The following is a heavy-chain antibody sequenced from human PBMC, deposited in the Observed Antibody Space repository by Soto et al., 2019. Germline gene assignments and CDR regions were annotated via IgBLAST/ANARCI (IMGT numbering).Heavy chain of an antibody. CDR3: ANPPYVAAGPSSLNYYYYYYMDV. CDR1: GFTFSSYA. V-gene: IGHV3-23*01. CDR2: ISGSGGST. D-gene: IGHD6-6*01. J-gene: IGHJ6*03. Sequence: PGGSLRLSCAASGFTFSSYAMSWVRQAPGKGLEWVSAISGSGGSTYYADSVKGRFTISRDNSKNTLYLQMNSLRAEDTAVYYCANPPYVAAGPSSLNYYYYYYMDVWGKGTTVTVSS.